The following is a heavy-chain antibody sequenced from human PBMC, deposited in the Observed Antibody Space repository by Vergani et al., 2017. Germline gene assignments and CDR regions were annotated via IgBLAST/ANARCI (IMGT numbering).Heavy chain of an antibody. CDR1: GGSISSYY. V-gene: IGHV4-59*01. CDR2: IYYSGST. Sequence: QVQLQESGPGLVKPSETLSLTCTVSGGSISSYYWSWIRQPPGKGLEWIGYIYYSGSTNYHPSLKSRVTISVDTSKNQFSLKLRSVTAADTAVYYCARVPYYYDSSGYYAVDYFDYWGQGTLVTVSS. CDR3: ARVPYYYDSSGYYAVDYFDY. J-gene: IGHJ4*02. D-gene: IGHD3-22*01.